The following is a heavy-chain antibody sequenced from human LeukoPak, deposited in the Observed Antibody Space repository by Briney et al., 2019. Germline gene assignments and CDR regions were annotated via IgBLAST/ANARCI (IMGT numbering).Heavy chain of an antibody. Sequence: GGSLRLSCAASGFTVSSNHMSWVRQAPGRGLEWVSVIYSGGSTYYADSVKGRFTISRDNSKNTLYLQMNSLRAEDTAVYYCARENPYDSSGGLDYWGQGTLVTVSS. V-gene: IGHV3-66*01. CDR2: IYSGGST. D-gene: IGHD3-22*01. J-gene: IGHJ4*02. CDR1: GFTVSSNH. CDR3: ARENPYDSSGGLDY.